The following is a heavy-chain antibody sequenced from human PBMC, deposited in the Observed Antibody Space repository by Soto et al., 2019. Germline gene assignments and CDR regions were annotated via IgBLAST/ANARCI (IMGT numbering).Heavy chain of an antibody. J-gene: IGHJ3*02. V-gene: IGHV4-59*08. CDR1: GGSISSYY. CDR3: ARPAAVVAADAFDI. CDR2: IYYSGRA. D-gene: IGHD2-15*01. Sequence: PSETLSLTCTVSGGSISSYYWSWIRQPPGKGLEWIGYIYYSGRANYNPSLKTRVNLSVDTSKNQLSLKLNTVTAADTAVYYCARPAAVVAADAFDIWGQGTMVTVSS.